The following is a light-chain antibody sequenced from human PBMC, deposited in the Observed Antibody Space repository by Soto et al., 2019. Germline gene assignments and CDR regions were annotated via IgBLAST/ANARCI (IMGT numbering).Light chain of an antibody. CDR1: QDISRF. J-gene: IGKJ2*01. V-gene: IGKV1-17*03. Sequence: DVQMTQSPSAMSASVGDRVTITCRASQDISRFVAWFQQKPGKAPERLIYDTSSLQPGVPSRFSGSGSGTEFTLAISGLQPEDFATYYCLQHNNYPYTFGQGTKPEIQ. CDR2: DTS. CDR3: LQHNNYPYT.